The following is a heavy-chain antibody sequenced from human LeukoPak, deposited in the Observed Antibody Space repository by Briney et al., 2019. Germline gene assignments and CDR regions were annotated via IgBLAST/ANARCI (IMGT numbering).Heavy chain of an antibody. J-gene: IGHJ4*02. D-gene: IGHD6-19*01. CDR3: AKDEMFSSAWYFDY. CDR1: GFTFSSYG. V-gene: IGHV3-30*02. CDR2: IRSDGSIK. Sequence: PGGSLRLSCAASGFTFSSYGMHWVRQAPGKGLEWVAFIRSDGSIKYYTEPLKGRFTISRDNSKNTLYLQMNSLRAEDTAVYYCAKDEMFSSAWYFDYWGQGTLVTVSS.